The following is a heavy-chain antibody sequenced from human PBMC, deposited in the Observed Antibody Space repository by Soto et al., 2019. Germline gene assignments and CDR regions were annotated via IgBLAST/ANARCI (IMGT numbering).Heavy chain of an antibody. Sequence: QVQLQESGPGLVKPSHTLSLTCTVSGGSISDGYYWSWIRQHPGKGLEWIGSISDSGSTSYNPSLKSRLTVSVDTSKNQFSLSLRSVTAADTAVYYCARRDRSGFSYWLDTWGQGTLVTVSS. J-gene: IGHJ5*02. CDR2: ISDSGST. CDR1: GGSISDGYY. V-gene: IGHV4-31*03. CDR3: ARRDRSGFSYWLDT. D-gene: IGHD3-22*01.